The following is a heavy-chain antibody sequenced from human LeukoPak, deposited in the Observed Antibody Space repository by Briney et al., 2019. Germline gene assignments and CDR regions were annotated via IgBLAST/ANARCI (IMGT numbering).Heavy chain of an antibody. CDR3: AGGDYYFDY. Sequence: HPGRSLRLSCAASGFTFSSYGIHWVRQAPGKGLEWVAAISYDGSNKYYADSVKGRFTISRDNSKNTLYLQMNSLRAEDTAVYYCAGGDYYFDYWGQGTLVTVSS. J-gene: IGHJ4*02. D-gene: IGHD4-17*01. CDR1: GFTFSSYG. CDR2: ISYDGSNK. V-gene: IGHV3-30*03.